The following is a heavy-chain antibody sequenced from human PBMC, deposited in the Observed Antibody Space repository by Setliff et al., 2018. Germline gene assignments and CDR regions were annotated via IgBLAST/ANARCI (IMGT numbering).Heavy chain of an antibody. D-gene: IGHD3-10*01. CDR1: GGSISSDY. CDR3: ARSHYYASGNSHYYYMDV. V-gene: IGHV4-59*08. Sequence: SETLSLTCNVSGGSISSDYWAWIRQPPGKALEWIGYFYHSASSNYNPSLKGRVTMSADASKKQLYLSLTSVSVADTAMYYCARSHYYASGNSHYYYMDVWGKGTAVTVSS. J-gene: IGHJ6*03. CDR2: FYHSASS.